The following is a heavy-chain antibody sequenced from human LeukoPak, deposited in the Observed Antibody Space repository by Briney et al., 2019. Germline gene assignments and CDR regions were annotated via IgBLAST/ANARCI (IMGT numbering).Heavy chain of an antibody. J-gene: IGHJ3*02. D-gene: IGHD3-3*01. CDR1: GGSFSGYY. CDR3: ARGRGDYDFWSGADAFDI. V-gene: IGHV4-34*01. Sequence: SETLSLTCAVYGGSFSGYYWSWIRQPPGKGLEWIGEINHSGSTNYNPSLKSRVTISVDTSKNQFSLKLSSVTAADTAVYYCARGRGDYDFWSGADAFDIWGQGTMVTVSS. CDR2: INHSGST.